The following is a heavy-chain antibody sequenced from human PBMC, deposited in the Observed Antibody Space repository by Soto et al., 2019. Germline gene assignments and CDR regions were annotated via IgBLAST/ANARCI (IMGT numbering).Heavy chain of an antibody. CDR1: GFTISTFA. CDR2: VTGSGGQI. V-gene: IGHV3-23*01. D-gene: IGHD2-21*01. CDR3: AKDAVYKDGLWLMDS. J-gene: IGHJ5*02. Sequence: EVQLLESGGGLVQPGGSLRLSCAASGFTISTFAMTWVRQAPGKGLACVSGVTGSGGQIHYADSVKGRFTISKDNSKNTLYLQMSNLREEDTALYYCAKDAVYKDGLWLMDSWGQGTLVTVSS.